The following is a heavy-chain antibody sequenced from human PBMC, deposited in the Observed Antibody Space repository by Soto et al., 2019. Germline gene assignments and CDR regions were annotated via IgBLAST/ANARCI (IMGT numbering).Heavy chain of an antibody. V-gene: IGHV1-69*08. CDR1: GGTFSSYT. D-gene: IGHD1-26*01. Sequence: QVQLVQSGAEVKKPGSSVKVSCKASGGTFSSYTISWVRQAPGQGLEWMGRIIPILGIANYAQKFQGRVTITADKSTSTAYMELSSLRSEDTAVYYCARDVDSGPGTGELWGQGTLVTVSS. J-gene: IGHJ4*02. CDR2: IIPILGIA. CDR3: ARDVDSGPGTGEL.